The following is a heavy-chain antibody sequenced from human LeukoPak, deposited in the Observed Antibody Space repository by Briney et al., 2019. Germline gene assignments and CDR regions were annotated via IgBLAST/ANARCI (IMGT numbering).Heavy chain of an antibody. CDR3: ATGPEIVGATTGDY. CDR1: GYTLTELS. V-gene: IGHV1-24*01. D-gene: IGHD1-26*01. Sequence: ASVKVSCKVSGYTLTELSMHWVRQAPGKGLEWMGGFDPEDGETIYAQKFQGRVTMTEDTSTDTAYMELSSLRSEDTAVYYCATGPEIVGATTGDYWGQGTLVTISS. J-gene: IGHJ4*02. CDR2: FDPEDGET.